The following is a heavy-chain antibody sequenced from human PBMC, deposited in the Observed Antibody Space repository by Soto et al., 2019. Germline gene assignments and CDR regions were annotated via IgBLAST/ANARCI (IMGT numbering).Heavy chain of an antibody. CDR1: GFTFSNYG. CDR3: AKDHLTTTVTTVGY. V-gene: IGHV3-30*18. Sequence: QVQLVESGGGVVQPGRSLRLSCAASGFTFSNYGMHWVRQAPGKGLEWVAVISYHGSDKYYADSVKGRFTISRDNSKNTLYLQMDSRRAEDTALYYFAKDHLTTTVTTVGYWGQGTLVTVSS. J-gene: IGHJ4*02. D-gene: IGHD4-17*01. CDR2: ISYHGSDK.